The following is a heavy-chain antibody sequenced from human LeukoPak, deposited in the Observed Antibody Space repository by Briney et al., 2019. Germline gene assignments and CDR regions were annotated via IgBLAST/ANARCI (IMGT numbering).Heavy chain of an antibody. D-gene: IGHD3-22*01. V-gene: IGHV3-43D*03. Sequence: PGGSLRLSCAASGFTFDDYAMHWVRQAPGKGLEWVSVISWDGGSTYYADSVKGRFTISRDNSKNSLYLQMNSLRAEDTALYYCAKGTDYYDSSSNWFDPWGQGTLVTVSS. CDR2: ISWDGGST. CDR3: AKGTDYYDSSSNWFDP. J-gene: IGHJ5*02. CDR1: GFTFDDYA.